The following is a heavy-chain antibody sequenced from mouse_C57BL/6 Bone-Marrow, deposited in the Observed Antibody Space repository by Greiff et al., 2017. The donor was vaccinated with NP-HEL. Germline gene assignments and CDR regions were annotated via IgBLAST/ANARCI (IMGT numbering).Heavy chain of an antibody. CDR2: IYPGSGST. CDR1: GYTFTSYW. Sequence: QVHVKQSGAELVKPGASVKMSCKASGYTFTSYWITWVKQRPGQGLEWIGDIYPGSGSTNYNEKFKSKATLTVDTSSSTAYMQLSSLTSEDSAVYYCARWDGNYAMDYWGQGTSVTVSS. V-gene: IGHV1-55*01. CDR3: ARWDGNYAMDY. J-gene: IGHJ4*01. D-gene: IGHD1-1*01.